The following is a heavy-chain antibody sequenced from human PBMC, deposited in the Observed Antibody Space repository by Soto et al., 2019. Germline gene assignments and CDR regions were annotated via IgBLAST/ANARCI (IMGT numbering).Heavy chain of an antibody. CDR1: GYTFTSYD. D-gene: IGHD6-13*01. CDR2: MNPNSGNT. J-gene: IGHJ5*02. V-gene: IGHV1-8*01. Sequence: QVQLVQSGAEVKKPGASVKVSCKASGYTFTSYDINGVRQATGQGREWMGWMNPNSGNTGYAQKCQGRVTMTRNTSISTAYMELSSLRSEDKAVYYCARAYSSSWYSIPFDPWGQGTLVTVSS. CDR3: ARAYSSSWYSIPFDP.